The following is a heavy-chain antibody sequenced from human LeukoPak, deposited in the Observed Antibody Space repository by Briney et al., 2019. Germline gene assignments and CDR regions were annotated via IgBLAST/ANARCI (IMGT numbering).Heavy chain of an antibody. Sequence: PSETLSLTCTVSGGSISVHYWNWIRQSPEKGLEWIGYIYDSGTANYNPSLKSRVAISIDTSKNQFSLSLNSLTAADTDIYFCARKNFYPYWYLDVWGRGTLVTVSS. CDR2: IYDSGTA. CDR1: GGSISVHY. J-gene: IGHJ2*01. CDR3: ARKNFYPYWYLDV. D-gene: IGHD3-3*01. V-gene: IGHV4-59*08.